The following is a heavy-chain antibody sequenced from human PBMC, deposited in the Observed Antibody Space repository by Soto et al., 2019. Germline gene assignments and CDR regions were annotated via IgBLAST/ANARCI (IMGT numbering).Heavy chain of an antibody. Sequence: EVQLVESGGGLVKPGGSLRLSCAASGFTFSNAWMSWVRQAPGKGLEWVGRIKSKTDGGTTDYAAPVKGRFTISRDDSKNTLYLQMNSLKTEDTAVYYCTTEQYSSSWYLPYYFDYWGQGTLVTVSS. CDR3: TTEQYSSSWYLPYYFDY. CDR1: GFTFSNAW. J-gene: IGHJ4*02. V-gene: IGHV3-15*01. D-gene: IGHD6-13*01. CDR2: IKSKTDGGTT.